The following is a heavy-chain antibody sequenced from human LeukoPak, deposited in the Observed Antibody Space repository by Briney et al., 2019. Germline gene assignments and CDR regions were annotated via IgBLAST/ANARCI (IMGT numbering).Heavy chain of an antibody. CDR2: IYHSGST. Sequence: GSLRLSCAASGFTFSTYAMHWVRQAPGKGLEWIGEIYHSGSTNYNPSLKSRVTISVDKSKNQFSLKLSSVTAADTAVYYCAREVYDSSGNGFDIWGQGTMVTVSS. J-gene: IGHJ3*02. CDR3: AREVYDSSGNGFDI. D-gene: IGHD3-22*01. V-gene: IGHV4-4*02. CDR1: GFTFSTYA.